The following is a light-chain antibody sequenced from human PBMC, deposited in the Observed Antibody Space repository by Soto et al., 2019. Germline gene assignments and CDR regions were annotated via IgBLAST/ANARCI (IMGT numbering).Light chain of an antibody. V-gene: IGLV1-40*01. CDR3: QSYDRSLIEV. CDR1: SSNIGAGYD. J-gene: IGLJ1*01. Sequence: QSVLTQPPSVSGAPGQRVTISCTGTSSNIGAGYDVHWYQQLPGTAPKLLIYVNNNRPSGVPDRFSGSKSGTSASLAITGLQAEDEADYYCQSYDRSLIEVFGTGTKVTVL. CDR2: VNN.